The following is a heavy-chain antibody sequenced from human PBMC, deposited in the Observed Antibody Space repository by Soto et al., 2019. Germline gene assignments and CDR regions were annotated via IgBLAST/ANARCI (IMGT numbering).Heavy chain of an antibody. CDR2: IYYSGST. CDR3: ARASTNYDFWSGYHYAFDI. CDR1: GGSISSYY. D-gene: IGHD3-3*01. V-gene: IGHV4-59*01. J-gene: IGHJ3*02. Sequence: SETLSLTCTVSGGSISSYYWSWIRQPPGKGLEWIGYIYYSGSTNYNPSLKSRVTISVDTSKNQFSLKLSSVTAADTAVYYCARASTNYDFWSGYHYAFDIWGQGTMVTVSS.